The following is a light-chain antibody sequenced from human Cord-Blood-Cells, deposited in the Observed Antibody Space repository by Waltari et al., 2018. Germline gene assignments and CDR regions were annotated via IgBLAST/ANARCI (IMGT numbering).Light chain of an antibody. J-gene: IGKJ2*01. Sequence: DIQMTPSPSSLSASVGDRVTITCQASQDISNYLNWYQQKPGKAPKRLIYDASNLETGVPSRFSGSGSGTDFTFTISSLQPEDIATYYCQQYDNLPRVTFGQGTKLEIK. CDR1: QDISNY. CDR3: QQYDNLPRVT. V-gene: IGKV1-33*01. CDR2: DAS.